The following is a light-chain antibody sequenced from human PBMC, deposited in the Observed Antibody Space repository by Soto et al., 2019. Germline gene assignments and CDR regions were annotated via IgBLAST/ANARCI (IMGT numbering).Light chain of an antibody. J-gene: IGLJ3*02. CDR2: EGS. CDR3: CSFARGSTLV. CDR1: SSDVGSYNL. Sequence: QSALTQPASVSGCPGQSITISCTGTSSDVGSYNLVSWYQQHPGNAPKLMIYEGSKRPSGVSNRFFGSKSGNTASLTISGLQAEDEADYYCCSFARGSTLVFGGGTKLTVL. V-gene: IGLV2-23*01.